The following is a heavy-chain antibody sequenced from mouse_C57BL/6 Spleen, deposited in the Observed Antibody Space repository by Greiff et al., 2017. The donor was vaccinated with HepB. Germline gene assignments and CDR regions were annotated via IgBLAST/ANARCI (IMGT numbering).Heavy chain of an antibody. CDR1: GFTFSSYG. V-gene: IGHV5-6*02. J-gene: IGHJ4*01. CDR2: ISSGGSYT. Sequence: DVKLVESGGDLVKPGGSLKLSCAASGFTFSSYGMSWVRQTPDKRLEWVATISSGGSYTYYPDSVKGRFTISRDNAKNTLYLQMSSLKSEDTAMYYCARGTTVVEGYAMDYWGQGTSVTVSS. D-gene: IGHD1-1*01. CDR3: ARGTTVVEGYAMDY.